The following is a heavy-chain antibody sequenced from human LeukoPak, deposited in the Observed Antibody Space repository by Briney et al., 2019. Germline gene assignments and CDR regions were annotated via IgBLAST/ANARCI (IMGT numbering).Heavy chain of an antibody. CDR1: GFTFSSYS. CDR3: AREGACSGGSCYSGAFDI. CDR2: ISSSSSYI. J-gene: IGHJ3*02. D-gene: IGHD2-15*01. Sequence: GGSLRLSCAASGFTFSSYSVNWVRQAPGKGLEWVSSISSSSSYIYYADSVKGRFTISRDNAKNSLYLQMNSLRAEDTAVYYCAREGACSGGSCYSGAFDIWGQGTMVTVSS. V-gene: IGHV3-21*01.